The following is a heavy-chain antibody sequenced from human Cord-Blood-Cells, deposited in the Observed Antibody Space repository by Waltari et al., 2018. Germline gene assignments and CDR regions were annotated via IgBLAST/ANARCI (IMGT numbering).Heavy chain of an antibody. V-gene: IGHV1-69*01. D-gene: IGHD7-27*01. Sequence: QVQLVQSGAEVKKPGSSVQVSCKATGGTFSSYAISWVRQAPGQGLEGMGGIIPIFGTANYAQKFQGRVTITADESASPAYMELSSLRAEDTAVYYCARDYWGHTGADWGQGTLVTVSS. CDR3: ARDYWGHTGAD. CDR2: IIPIFGTA. J-gene: IGHJ4*02. CDR1: GGTFSSYA.